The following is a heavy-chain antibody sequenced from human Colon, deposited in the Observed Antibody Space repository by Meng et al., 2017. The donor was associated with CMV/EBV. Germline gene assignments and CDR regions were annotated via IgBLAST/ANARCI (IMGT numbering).Heavy chain of an antibody. CDR2: ISGSGGST. J-gene: IGHJ4*02. V-gene: IGHV3-23*01. CDR3: AARYYYGPFDY. D-gene: IGHD3-10*01. CDR1: GFTCRSYA. Sequence: SVAPSGFTCRSYAMSGVRQAPGKGLEWVSAISGSGGSTYYADSVKGRFTISRDNSKNTLYLQMNSLRAEDTAVYYCAARYYYGPFDYWGQGTLVTVSS.